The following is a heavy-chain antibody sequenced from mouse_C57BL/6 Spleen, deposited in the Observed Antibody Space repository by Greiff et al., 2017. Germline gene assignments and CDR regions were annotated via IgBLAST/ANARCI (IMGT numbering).Heavy chain of an antibody. V-gene: IGHV1-15*01. CDR2: IDPETGGS. Sequence: QPQQSGADLVRPGASVTLSCKASGYTFTDYEMHWVKQNPVPGLEWIGAIDPETGGSAYNQKFKGKAILTADKSSSTAYMELRSLTSEDSAVYYCTKRKTGKGLYFDYWGQGTTLTVSS. D-gene: IGHD4-1*01. CDR1: GYTFTDYE. CDR3: TKRKTGKGLYFDY. J-gene: IGHJ2*01.